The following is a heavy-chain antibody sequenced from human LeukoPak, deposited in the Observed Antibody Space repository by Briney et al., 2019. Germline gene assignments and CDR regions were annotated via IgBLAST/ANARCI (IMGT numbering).Heavy chain of an antibody. Sequence: PSETLSLTCGVYGGSFSGYYWSWILQPPGKGLEWIGEINHSGSTNYNPSLKSRVTISVDTSKNQFSLKLSSVTAADTAVYYCARSISSGWLLQSYYFDYWGQGTLVTVSS. CDR3: ARSISSGWLLQSYYFDY. D-gene: IGHD6-19*01. V-gene: IGHV4-34*01. CDR1: GGSFSGYY. J-gene: IGHJ4*02. CDR2: INHSGST.